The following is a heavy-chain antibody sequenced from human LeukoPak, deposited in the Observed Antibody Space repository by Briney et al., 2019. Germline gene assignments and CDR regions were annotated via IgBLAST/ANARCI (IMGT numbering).Heavy chain of an antibody. CDR3: ASPEPFDY. CDR1: GGSFSGYY. CDR2: IYYSGST. V-gene: IGHV4-59*01. D-gene: IGHD1-14*01. J-gene: IGHJ4*02. Sequence: SETLSLTCAVYGGSFSGYYWSWIRQPPGKGLEWIGYIYYSGSTNYNPSLRSRVTISVDTSKNQFSLKLSSVTAADTAVYYCASPEPFDYWGQGTLVTVSS.